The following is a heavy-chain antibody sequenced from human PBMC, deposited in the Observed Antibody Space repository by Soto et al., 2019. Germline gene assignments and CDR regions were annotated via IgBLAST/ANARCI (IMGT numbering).Heavy chain of an antibody. CDR1: GFTFSNAW. CDR3: TTDLGYGDYRYYYGMDV. Sequence: GGSLRLSCAAPGFTFSNAWMNWVRQAPGEGLEWVGRIKSKTDGGTTDYAAPVKGRFTISRDDSKNTLYLQMNSLKTEDTAVYYCTTDLGYGDYRYYYGMDVWGQGTTVTVSS. V-gene: IGHV3-15*07. J-gene: IGHJ6*02. D-gene: IGHD4-17*01. CDR2: IKSKTDGGTT.